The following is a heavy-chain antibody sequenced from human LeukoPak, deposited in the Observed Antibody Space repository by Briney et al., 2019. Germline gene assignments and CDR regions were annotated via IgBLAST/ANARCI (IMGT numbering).Heavy chain of an antibody. V-gene: IGHV3-7*01. D-gene: IGHD4-17*01. CDR1: GFTFNSYW. CDR2: IKQDGGAK. J-gene: IGHJ6*03. CDR3: ARDGEGYGYYMDV. Sequence: GGSLRLSCAASGFTFNSYWMSWVRQAPGKGLEWVANIKQDGGAKYYVDSVKGRFTISRDNAKNSLYLQMNSLRAEDTAVYYCARDGEGYGYYMDVWGKGTTVTVSS.